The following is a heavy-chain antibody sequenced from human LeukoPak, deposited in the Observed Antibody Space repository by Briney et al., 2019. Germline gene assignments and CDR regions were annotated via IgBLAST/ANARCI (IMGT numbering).Heavy chain of an antibody. V-gene: IGHV4-39*01. J-gene: IGHJ4*02. Sequence: SETLSLTCTVSGGSISSSSYYWGWIRQPPGKGLEWIGSIYYSGSTYYNPSLKSRVTISVDTSKNQFSLKLSSVTAADTAVYYCAGHSRDTAMVDYWGQGTLVTVSS. CDR3: AGHSRDTAMVDY. D-gene: IGHD5-18*01. CDR1: GGSISSSSYY. CDR2: IYYSGST.